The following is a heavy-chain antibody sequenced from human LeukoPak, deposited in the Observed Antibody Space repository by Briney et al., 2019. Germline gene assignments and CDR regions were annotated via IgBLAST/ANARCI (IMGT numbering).Heavy chain of an antibody. D-gene: IGHD6-13*01. J-gene: IGHJ4*02. V-gene: IGHV1-69*04. CDR2: IIPILGIA. CDR3: ARALGYSSSWHAFDY. CDR1: GGTFSSYA. Sequence: EASVKVSCKASGGTFSSYAISWVRQAPGQGLEWMGRIIPILGIANYAQKFQGRVTITADKSTSTAYMELSSLRSEGTAVYYCARALGYSSSWHAFDYWGQGTLVTVSS.